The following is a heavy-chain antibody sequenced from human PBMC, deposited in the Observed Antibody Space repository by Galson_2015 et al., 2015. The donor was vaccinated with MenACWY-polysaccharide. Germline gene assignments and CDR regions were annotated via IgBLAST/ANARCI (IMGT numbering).Heavy chain of an antibody. Sequence: SLRLSCAASGSRFSNSGMHWVRQAPGKGLEWVAVIQYDGSKIVYADSVKGRFTISRDNSKNTLFLEMNSLGAEDTAVYYCAREGSRIVVHSFDTGGQGTMVTVSS. CDR3: AREGSRIVVHSFDT. D-gene: IGHD6-13*01. V-gene: IGHV3-33*01. J-gene: IGHJ3*02. CDR2: IQYDGSKI. CDR1: GSRFSNSG.